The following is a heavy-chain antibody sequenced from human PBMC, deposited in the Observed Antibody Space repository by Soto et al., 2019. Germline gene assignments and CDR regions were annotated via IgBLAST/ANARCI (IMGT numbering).Heavy chain of an antibody. Sequence: QVQLQESGPGLVKPSETLSLTCTVSGGSISSYYWSWIRQPPGKGLEWIGYIYYSGSTNYNPSLKXXVXIXXDTSKNQFSLKLSSVTAADTAVYYCARRGLVGMDVWGQGTTVTVSS. CDR2: IYYSGST. J-gene: IGHJ6*02. V-gene: IGHV4-59*01. D-gene: IGHD3-16*01. CDR1: GGSISSYY. CDR3: ARRGLVGMDV.